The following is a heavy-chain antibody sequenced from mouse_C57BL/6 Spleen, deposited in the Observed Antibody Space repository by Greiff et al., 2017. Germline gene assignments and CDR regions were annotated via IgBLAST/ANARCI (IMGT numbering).Heavy chain of an antibody. J-gene: IGHJ4*01. CDR2: ISYDGSN. D-gene: IGHD1-1*01. CDR3: ARDPTVVAMDY. CDR1: GYSITSGYY. V-gene: IGHV3-6*01. Sequence: EVKLVESGPGLVKPSQSLSLTCSVTGYSITSGYYWNWIRQFPGNKLEWMGYISYDGSNNYNPSLKNRISITRDTSKNQFFLKLNSVTTEDTATYYCARDPTVVAMDYWGQGTSVTVSS.